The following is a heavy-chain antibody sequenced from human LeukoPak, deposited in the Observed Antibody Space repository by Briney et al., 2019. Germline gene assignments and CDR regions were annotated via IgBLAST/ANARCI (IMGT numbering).Heavy chain of an antibody. D-gene: IGHD4-11*01. V-gene: IGHV3-7*01. J-gene: IGHJ5*02. CDR2: IREDGSEK. CDR3: ARGVSSDYRGVGKFDP. CDR1: GFTFSNYW. Sequence: QTGGSLRLSCAASGFTFSNYWMSWVRQAPGKGLEWVANIREDGSEKYYVDSVKGRFTISRDNAKNSLYLQMNSLRAEDTAVYYCARGVSSDYRGVGKFDPWGQGTLVTVSS.